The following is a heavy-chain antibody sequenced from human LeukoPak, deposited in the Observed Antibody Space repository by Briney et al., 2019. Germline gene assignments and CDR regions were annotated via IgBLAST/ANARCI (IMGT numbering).Heavy chain of an antibody. CDR1: GFTFSSYS. CDR2: ISSSSSTI. CDR3: ARDSASVASYYYGSGAGSLSY. D-gene: IGHD3-10*01. Sequence: GGSLRLSCAASGFTFSSYSMNWVRQAPGKGLEWVSYISSSSSTIYYADSVKGRFTISRDNAKNSLYLQMNSLRAEDTAVYYCARDSASVASYYYGSGAGSLSYWGQGTLVTVSS. J-gene: IGHJ4*02. V-gene: IGHV3-48*01.